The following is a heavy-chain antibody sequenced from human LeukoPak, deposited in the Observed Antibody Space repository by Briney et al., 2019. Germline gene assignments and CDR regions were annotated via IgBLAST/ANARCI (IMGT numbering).Heavy chain of an antibody. CDR1: GDSVSSNSAA. CDR2: TYYRSKWYN. D-gene: IGHD3-10*01. J-gene: IGHJ5*02. CDR3: ARERLWFGELTFDP. Sequence: SQTLSLTCAISGDSVSSNSAAWNWIRQSSSRGLEWLGRTYYRSKWYNDYAVSVKSRITINPDTSKNQFSLQLNSVTPEDTAVYYCARERLWFGELTFDPWGQGTLVTVSS. V-gene: IGHV6-1*01.